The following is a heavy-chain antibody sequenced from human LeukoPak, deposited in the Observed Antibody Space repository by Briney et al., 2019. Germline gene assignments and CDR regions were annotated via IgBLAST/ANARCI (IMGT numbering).Heavy chain of an antibody. Sequence: SETLSLTCTVSGGSISSSSYYWGWIRQPPGEGLEWIGSIYYSGSTYYNPSLKSRVTISVDTSKNQFSLKLSSVTAADTAVYYCARHAHYYDSSWEFIDYWGQGTLVTVSS. CDR1: GGSISSSSYY. D-gene: IGHD3-22*01. CDR2: IYYSGST. V-gene: IGHV4-39*01. CDR3: ARHAHYYDSSWEFIDY. J-gene: IGHJ4*02.